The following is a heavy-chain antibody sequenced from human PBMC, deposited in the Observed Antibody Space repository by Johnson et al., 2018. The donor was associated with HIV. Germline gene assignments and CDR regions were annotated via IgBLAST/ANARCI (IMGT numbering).Heavy chain of an antibody. J-gene: IGHJ3*02. V-gene: IGHV3-33*08. CDR3: TGEDGLGESALVFDM. CDR2: IQSDETTK. CDR1: GFTFSSYG. Sequence: QVQLVESGGGVVQPGRSLRLSCAASGFTFSSYGMHWVRQAPGKGLEWVAVIQSDETTKYYADFVKGRFTISRANSKKTLYLHRNSLSAEDTAVYYCTGEDGLGESALVFDMWGQGTMVTVSS. D-gene: IGHD3-16*02.